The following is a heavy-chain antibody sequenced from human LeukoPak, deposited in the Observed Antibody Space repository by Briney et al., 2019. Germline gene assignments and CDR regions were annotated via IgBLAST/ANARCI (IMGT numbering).Heavy chain of an antibody. CDR1: GYTFTGYY. J-gene: IGHJ4*02. D-gene: IGHD3-10*01. CDR2: INPNSGGT. Sequence: ASVKVSCKASGYTFTGYYMHWVRQAPGQGLEWMGWINPNSGGTNYAQKFQGRVTMTRDTSVSTAYMELSRLRSDDTAVYYCASSTVLWFGELPGSAPTRGGYWGQGTLVTVSS. V-gene: IGHV1-2*02. CDR3: ASSTVLWFGELPGSAPTRGGY.